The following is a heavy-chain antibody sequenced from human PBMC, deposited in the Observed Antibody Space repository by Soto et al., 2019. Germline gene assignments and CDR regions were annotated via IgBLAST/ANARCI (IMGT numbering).Heavy chain of an antibody. D-gene: IGHD4-17*01. J-gene: IGHJ4*02. Sequence: GSSVKVSCKPYGYPFTAYYIHWMRQVPGQGLECLGWIDPRSGVTNYAQKFQGRVIMTRDMSIKTVYMELSWLTSDDTAVYYCATDAYGASDFRGPGHSVTGSS. V-gene: IGHV1-2*02. CDR2: IDPRSGVT. CDR1: GYPFTAYY. CDR3: ATDAYGASDF.